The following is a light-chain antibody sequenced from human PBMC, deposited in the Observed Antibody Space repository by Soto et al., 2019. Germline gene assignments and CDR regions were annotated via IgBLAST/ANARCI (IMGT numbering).Light chain of an antibody. CDR2: GAS. CDR3: QQHSSSPPSWT. J-gene: IGKJ1*01. Sequence: EIVLTQSPGTLSLSPGERATLFCRASQSVSSSYLAWYQQKPGQSPRLLIYGASSRFPGIPDRFSGSGSGPDFTLTISRLEPEDFAVYYCQQHSSSPPSWTFGQGTKVEIK. V-gene: IGKV3-20*01. CDR1: QSVSSSY.